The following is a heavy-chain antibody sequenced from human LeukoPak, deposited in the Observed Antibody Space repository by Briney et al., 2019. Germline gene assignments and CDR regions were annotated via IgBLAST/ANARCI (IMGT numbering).Heavy chain of an antibody. CDR1: GFTFSSYA. CDR2: INSDGSST. D-gene: IGHD1-26*01. Sequence: GRSLRLSCAASGFTFSSYAMHWVRQAPGKGLEWVSRINSDGSSTSYADSVKGRFTISRDNAKNTLYLQMNSLRAEDTAVYYCVSSSGSYCFDYWGQGTLVTVSS. J-gene: IGHJ4*02. CDR3: VSSSGSYCFDY. V-gene: IGHV3-74*01.